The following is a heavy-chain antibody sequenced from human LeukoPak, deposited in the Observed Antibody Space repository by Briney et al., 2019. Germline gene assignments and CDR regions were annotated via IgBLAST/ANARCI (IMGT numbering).Heavy chain of an antibody. D-gene: IGHD5-18*01. CDR1: GGTFSSYA. CDR2: IIPIFGTA. V-gene: IGHV1-69*01. J-gene: IGHJ5*02. Sequence: SVKVSCKASGGTFSSYAISWVRQAPGQGLEWMGGIIPIFGTANYAQKFQGRVTITAGESTSTAYMELSSLRSEDPAVYYCARDLDSYGYSGWFAPWGQGTLVTVSS. CDR3: ARDLDSYGYSGWFAP.